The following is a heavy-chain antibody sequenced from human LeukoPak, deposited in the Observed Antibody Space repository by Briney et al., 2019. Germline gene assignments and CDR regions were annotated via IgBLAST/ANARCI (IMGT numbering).Heavy chain of an antibody. CDR3: ARDNYYDSSGYYVDY. Sequence: GASVKVSCKASGGTFSSYAISWVRQAPGQRLEWMGWINAGNGNTKYSQKFQGRVTITRDTSASTAYMELSSLRSEDTAVYYCARDNYYDSSGYYVDYWGQGTLVTASS. V-gene: IGHV1-3*01. D-gene: IGHD3-22*01. CDR2: INAGNGNT. CDR1: GGTFSSYA. J-gene: IGHJ4*02.